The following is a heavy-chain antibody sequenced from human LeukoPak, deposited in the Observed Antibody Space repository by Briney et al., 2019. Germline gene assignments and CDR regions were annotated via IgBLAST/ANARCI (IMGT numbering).Heavy chain of an antibody. CDR3: ARGPYAYTSSATLGSYNWFDP. D-gene: IGHD2-2*02. V-gene: IGHV5-51*01. CDR2: IYPGDSHT. J-gene: IGHJ5*02. Sequence: GESLKISCKGSGYSFPNYWIGWVRQMPGKGLEWMGIIYPGDSHTRYSPSFQDQVTISVNKSISTAYLQWSSLKASDTAMYYCARGPYAYTSSATLGSYNWFDPWGQGSLVTVSS. CDR1: GYSFPNYW.